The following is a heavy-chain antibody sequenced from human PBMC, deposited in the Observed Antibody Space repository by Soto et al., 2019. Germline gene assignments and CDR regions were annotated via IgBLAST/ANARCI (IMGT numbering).Heavy chain of an antibody. CDR3: ARFAWYYGGYCYGMDV. J-gene: IGHJ6*02. CDR2: VIASVIST. Sequence: PGGSLRVSCAASGFTFSSYAMSWVRQAPGKGLEWVSTVIASVISTYYADSVKGRFTISRDDSKNTLFLQMNNLRAEDTAVYYCARFAWYYGGYCYGMDVWGQGTTVTVSS. D-gene: IGHD3-10*01. V-gene: IGHV3-23*01. CDR1: GFTFSSYA.